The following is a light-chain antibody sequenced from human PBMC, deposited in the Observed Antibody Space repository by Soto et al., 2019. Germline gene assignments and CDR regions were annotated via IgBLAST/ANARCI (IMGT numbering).Light chain of an antibody. CDR1: QNIKTY. CDR3: QQSVSSPPRT. V-gene: IGKV1-39*01. Sequence: DIQMTQSPSSPSASVGDSVTITCRASQNIKTYLNWYQQKPGKAPNLLIYAASSLHSGVPSRLSGSGSGTDFTLTISSLQPEDFATYYCQQSVSSPPRTFGQGTKVEIK. CDR2: AAS. J-gene: IGKJ1*01.